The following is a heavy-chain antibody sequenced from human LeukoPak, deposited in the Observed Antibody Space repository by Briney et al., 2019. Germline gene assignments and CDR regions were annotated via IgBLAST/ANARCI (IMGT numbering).Heavy chain of an antibody. CDR3: ARLSIAARPLGYKNWFDP. CDR2: IIPILGIA. J-gene: IGHJ5*02. D-gene: IGHD6-6*01. Sequence: SVKVSCKASGGTFSSYASSWVRQAPGQGLEWMGRIIPILGIANYAQKSQGRVTITADKSTSTAYMELSSLRSEDTAVYYCARLSIAARPLGYKNWFDPWGQGTLVTVSS. CDR1: GGTFSSYA. V-gene: IGHV1-69*04.